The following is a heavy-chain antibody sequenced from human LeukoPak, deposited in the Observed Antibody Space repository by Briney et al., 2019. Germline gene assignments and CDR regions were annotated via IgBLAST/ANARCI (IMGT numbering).Heavy chain of an antibody. Sequence: SETLSLTCTVSGYSISSGYYWGWIRPPPGKGLEWIGSIYHSGSTYYNPSLKSRVTISVDTSKNQFSLKLSSVTAADTAVYYCARAYYDSSGYYSGDYWGQGALVTVSS. D-gene: IGHD3-22*01. CDR2: IYHSGST. J-gene: IGHJ4*02. CDR3: ARAYYDSSGYYSGDY. V-gene: IGHV4-38-2*02. CDR1: GYSISSGYY.